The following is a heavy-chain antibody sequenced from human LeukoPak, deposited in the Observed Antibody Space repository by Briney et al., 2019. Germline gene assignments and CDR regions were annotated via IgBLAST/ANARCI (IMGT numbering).Heavy chain of an antibody. Sequence: PSETLSLTCTVSRGSISSSSFYWRWIRQPPGKGLEWIGSIYYSGNTYYNPSLKSRVTISVDTSKKQFSLKLSSVTAADTAVYYCARDIQHDNSGYFVVDCWGQGTLVTVSS. D-gene: IGHD3-22*01. CDR2: IYYSGNT. V-gene: IGHV4-39*07. J-gene: IGHJ4*02. CDR3: ARDIQHDNSGYFVVDC. CDR1: RGSISSSSFY.